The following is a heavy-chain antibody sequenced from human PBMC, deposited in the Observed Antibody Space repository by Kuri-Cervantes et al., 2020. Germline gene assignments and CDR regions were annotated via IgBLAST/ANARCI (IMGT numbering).Heavy chain of an antibody. CDR2: ISAYNGNT. CDR1: GYTFTSYA. J-gene: IGHJ6*02. Sequence: ASVKVSCKASGYTFTSYAMHWVRQAPGQRLEWMGWISAYNGNTNYAQKLQGRVTMTTDTSTSTAYMELRSLRSDDTAVYYCASGIKQGYYYYGMDVWGQGTTVTVSS. V-gene: IGHV1-18*01. D-gene: IGHD2-21*01. CDR3: ASGIKQGYYYYGMDV.